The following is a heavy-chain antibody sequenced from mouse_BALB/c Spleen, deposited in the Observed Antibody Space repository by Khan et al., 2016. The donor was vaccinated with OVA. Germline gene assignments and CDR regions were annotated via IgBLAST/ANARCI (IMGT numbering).Heavy chain of an antibody. CDR2: INPNTDNT. D-gene: IGHD3-1*01. V-gene: IGHV1-26*01. CDR3: ARGYSFFAY. J-gene: IGHJ3*01. Sequence: VQLQQSGPDLVKTGASVKISCKASGYSFTAYYMNWVKLSHGKSLECIGRINPNTDNTNYTPKFKGKAILTVDTSASTAYMELRSLTSEDSAGSFWARGYSFFAYWGQGTLVTVSA. CDR1: GYSFTAYY.